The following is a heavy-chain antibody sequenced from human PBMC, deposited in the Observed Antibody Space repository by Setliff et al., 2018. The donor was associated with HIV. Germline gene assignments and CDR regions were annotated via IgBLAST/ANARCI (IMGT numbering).Heavy chain of an antibody. CDR1: GGSINNYY. V-gene: IGHV4-59*01. Sequence: SETLSLTCTVSGGSINNYYWSWIRQPPGKGLEWIGYIYPNGSPDYPSGNIVYNPSFRSRVTLSVDTSKNQFSLKLSSVTAADTAVYYCASRSGPFHQDYYYYYMDVWGKGTTVTVS. J-gene: IGHJ6*03. D-gene: IGHD3-3*01. CDR3: ASRSGPFHQDYYYYYMDV. CDR2: IYPNGSP.